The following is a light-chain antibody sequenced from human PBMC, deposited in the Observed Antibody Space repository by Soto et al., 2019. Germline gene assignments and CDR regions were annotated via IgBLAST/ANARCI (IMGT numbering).Light chain of an antibody. J-gene: IGLJ2*01. Sequence: QSALTQPASVSGSPGQSITISCNGTSSDVGAYNYVSWYQQFPGKVPTLIIYEVNNRPSGVSNRFSGSKSGNTASLTIYGLQAGDEADYHCSSYSSTSTLVVFGGGTKLTVL. CDR1: SSDVGAYNY. V-gene: IGLV2-14*01. CDR3: SSYSSTSTLVV. CDR2: EVN.